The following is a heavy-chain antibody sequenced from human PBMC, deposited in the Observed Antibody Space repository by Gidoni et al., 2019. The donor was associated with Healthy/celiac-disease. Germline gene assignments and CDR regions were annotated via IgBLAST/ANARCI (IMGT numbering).Heavy chain of an antibody. CDR2: ISYDGSNK. CDR1: VFTFRSYA. J-gene: IGHJ4*02. D-gene: IGHD3-10*01. Sequence: QAQLVESGGGVVQPGRSLRLSCAASVFTFRSYAMHWALPAPGKGLEWVAVISYDGSNKYYADSVKGRFTISRDNSKNTLYLQMNSLRAEDTAVYYCARDLDYYGSGSFDYWGQGTLVTVSS. CDR3: ARDLDYYGSGSFDY. V-gene: IGHV3-30-3*01.